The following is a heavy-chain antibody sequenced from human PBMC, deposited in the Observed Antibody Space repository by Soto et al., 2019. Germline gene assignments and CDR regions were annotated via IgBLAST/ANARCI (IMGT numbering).Heavy chain of an antibody. CDR2: IYYSGST. CDR1: GGSISSYY. CDR3: ARHFVERWTTPPGAMDV. J-gene: IGHJ6*03. V-gene: IGHV4-59*08. Sequence: PSETLSLTCTVSGGSISSYYWSWIRQPPGKGLEWIGYIYYSGSTNYNPSLKSRVTISVDTSKNQFSLKLSSVTAADTAVYYCARHFVERWTTPPGAMDVWGKGTTVTVS. D-gene: IGHD4-4*01.